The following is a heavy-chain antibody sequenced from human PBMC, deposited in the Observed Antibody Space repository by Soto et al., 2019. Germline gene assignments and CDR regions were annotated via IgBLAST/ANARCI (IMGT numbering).Heavy chain of an antibody. CDR1: GVSISSGGYS. V-gene: IGHV4-30-2*01. Sequence: QLQLQESGSGLVKPSQTLSLTCAFSGVSISSGGYSWSLIRQPPGQGLEWIGYIYHSGRTYYNPCLKSRFTVTVDRAMNQFSLKLSAVNAADTDGYYCARGFDPWGQGTLVTVSS. CDR2: IYHSGRT. CDR3: ARGFDP. J-gene: IGHJ5*02.